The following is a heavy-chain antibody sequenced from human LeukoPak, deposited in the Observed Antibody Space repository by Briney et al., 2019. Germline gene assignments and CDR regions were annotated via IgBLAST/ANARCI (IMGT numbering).Heavy chain of an antibody. CDR2: IAYIDEST. V-gene: IGHV3-23*01. Sequence: GSLRLSCAASGFTFSNYAMSWVRQAPGKGLEWVSAIAYIDESTYYADTVKGRFTISRDNSKSTLYLQMNSLTVGDTAVYYCAREKQWQAKEDFWGQGTLVTASS. CDR1: GFTFSNYA. CDR3: AREKQWQAKEDF. D-gene: IGHD6-19*01. J-gene: IGHJ4*02.